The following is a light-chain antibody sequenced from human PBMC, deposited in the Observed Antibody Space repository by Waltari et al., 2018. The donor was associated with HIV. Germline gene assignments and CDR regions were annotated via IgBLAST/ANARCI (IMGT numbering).Light chain of an antibody. CDR3: SSYTSSSTL. Sequence: QSALTQPASVSGSPGQSITISCTGSSGDIGSFNYVSWYQQPPGKVPKLMIYEVSNRPSGISNRFSGSKSGNTASLTISGLQAEDEADYYCSSYTSSSTLFGGGTKLTVL. CDR2: EVS. V-gene: IGLV2-14*01. J-gene: IGLJ2*01. CDR1: SGDIGSFNY.